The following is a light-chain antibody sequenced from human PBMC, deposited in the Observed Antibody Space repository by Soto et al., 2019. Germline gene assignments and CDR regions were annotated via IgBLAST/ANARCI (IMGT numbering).Light chain of an antibody. CDR1: QNINNY. J-gene: IGKJ4*01. CDR3: QKCGIAPFS. Sequence: DIQMTQSPSSLSASVGDRVTITCQASQNINNYLNWYQQKPGRAPKLLIYDASNLEAGVPSRFRGSGSGTDFTFTISRLQPEDIATYYCQKCGIAPFSFGGGTKV. CDR2: DAS. V-gene: IGKV1-33*01.